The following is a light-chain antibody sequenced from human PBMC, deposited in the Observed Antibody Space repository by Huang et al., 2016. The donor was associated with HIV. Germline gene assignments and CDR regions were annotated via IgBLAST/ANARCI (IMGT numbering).Light chain of an antibody. J-gene: IGKJ4*01. V-gene: IGKV3-15*01. CDR2: SAS. CDR1: QSVNNN. Sequence: EIVMTQSPATLSVFPGERVTLSCRASQSVNNNLAWYEHKAGQAPRRLIYSASTRAAGIAARFSGSGSGTDFTLTISSLQSEDFAIYFCQQYDGWPPITFGGGTRVEVK. CDR3: QQYDGWPPIT.